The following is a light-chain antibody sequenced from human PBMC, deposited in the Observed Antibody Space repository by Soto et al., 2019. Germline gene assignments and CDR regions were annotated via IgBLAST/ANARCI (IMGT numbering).Light chain of an antibody. J-gene: IGKJ1*01. CDR1: QSVTSTH. Sequence: EIVLTQSPGTLSLSPGERATLSCRASQSVTSTHLAWYQQKPGQAPRLLIYDASTRATGIPDRFSGSGSGTDFTLTISRLEPEDFAVYCCQQFDSSLWTFGPGTKVDI. CDR2: DAS. CDR3: QQFDSSLWT. V-gene: IGKV3-20*01.